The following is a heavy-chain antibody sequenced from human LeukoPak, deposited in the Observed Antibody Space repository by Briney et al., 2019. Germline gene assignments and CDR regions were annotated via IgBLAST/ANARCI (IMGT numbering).Heavy chain of an antibody. Sequence: ASVKVSCKASGYTFTSYDINWVRQATGQGLEWMGWMNPNSGNTGYAQKFQGRVTMTRNTSISTAYMELSSLRSEDTAVYYCARGRGGSGSYYSASVDYWGQGTLVTVSS. CDR2: MNPNSGNT. CDR1: GYTFTSYD. V-gene: IGHV1-8*01. CDR3: ARGRGGSGSYYSASVDY. J-gene: IGHJ4*02. D-gene: IGHD3-10*01.